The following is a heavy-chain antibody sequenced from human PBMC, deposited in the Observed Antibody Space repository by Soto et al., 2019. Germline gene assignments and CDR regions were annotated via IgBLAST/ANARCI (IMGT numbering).Heavy chain of an antibody. CDR2: IYYSGST. CDR3: ARYRDCSGGSCWINAFDI. V-gene: IGHV4-39*01. CDR1: GGSISSSGLY. J-gene: IGHJ3*02. Sequence: SETLSLTCTVSGGSISSSGLYWGWIRQPPGEGLEWIATIYYSGSTYYNPSLKSRVTISVDTSKNQFSLKLSSVTAADTAVYYCARYRDCSGGSCWINAFDIWGQGTMVTLSS. D-gene: IGHD2-15*01.